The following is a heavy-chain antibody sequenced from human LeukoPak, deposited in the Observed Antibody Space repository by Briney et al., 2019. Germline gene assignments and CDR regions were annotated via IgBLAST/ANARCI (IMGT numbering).Heavy chain of an antibody. CDR2: IYYSGST. CDR1: GGSFSGYY. D-gene: IGHD3-9*01. V-gene: IGHV4-59*01. Sequence: SETLSLTCAVYGGSFSGYYWSWIRQPPGKGLEWIGYIYYSGSTNYNPSLKSRVTISVDTSKNQFSLKLSSVTAADTAVYYCARALTGYYMHYFDYWGQGTLVTVSS. J-gene: IGHJ4*02. CDR3: ARALTGYYMHYFDY.